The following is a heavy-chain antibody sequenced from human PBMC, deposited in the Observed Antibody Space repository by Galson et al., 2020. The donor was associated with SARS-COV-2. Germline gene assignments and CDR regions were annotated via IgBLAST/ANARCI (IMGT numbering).Heavy chain of an antibody. CDR3: ARGVAIAAALLLY. CDR2: IKQDGSEK. D-gene: IGHD6-13*01. V-gene: IGHV3-7*03. Sequence: GGSLRLSCAASGFTFSSYWMSWVRQAPGKGLEWVANIKQDGSEKYYVDSVKGRFTISRDNAKNSLYLQMNSLRAEDTAVYYCARGVAIAAALLLYWGQGTLVTVSS. CDR1: GFTFSSYW. J-gene: IGHJ4*02.